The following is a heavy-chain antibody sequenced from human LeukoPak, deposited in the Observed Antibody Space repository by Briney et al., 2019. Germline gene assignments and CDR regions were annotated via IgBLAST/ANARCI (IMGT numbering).Heavy chain of an antibody. CDR3: ARGRNYDILTGYYDL. CDR2: INPNSGGT. J-gene: IGHJ5*02. CDR1: GYTFTGYY. D-gene: IGHD3-9*01. V-gene: IGHV1-2*04. Sequence: ASVKVSCKASGYTFTGYYMHWVRQAPGQGLEWMGWINPNSGGTNYAQKFQGWVTMTRDTSISTAYMELSRLRSDDTAVYYCARGRNYDILTGYYDLWGQGTLVTVSS.